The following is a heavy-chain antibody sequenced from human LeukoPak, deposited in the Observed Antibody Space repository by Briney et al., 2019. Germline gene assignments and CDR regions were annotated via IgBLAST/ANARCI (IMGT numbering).Heavy chain of an antibody. CDR1: GYTFTSYD. CDR2: ISAYNGNT. D-gene: IGHD6-19*01. V-gene: IGHV1-18*04. CDR3: ARRGIAVADFDY. J-gene: IGHJ4*02. Sequence: ASVKVSCKASGYTFTSYDINWVRQATGQGLEWMGWISAYNGNTSYAQKLQGRVTMTTDTSTSTAYMELRSLRSDDTAVYYCARRGIAVADFDYWGQGTLVTVSS.